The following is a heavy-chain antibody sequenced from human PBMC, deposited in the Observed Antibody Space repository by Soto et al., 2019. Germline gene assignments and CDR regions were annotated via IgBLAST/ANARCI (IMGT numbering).Heavy chain of an antibody. CDR2: IIPILGIA. J-gene: IGHJ4*02. V-gene: IGHV1-69*02. CDR3: ARSDGCGELLPDY. Sequence: QVQLVQSGAEVKKPGSSVKVSCKASGGTFSSYTISWVRQAPGQGLEWMGRIIPILGIANYAQKFQGRVTITADKPTSAAYVELRNRRSEDTAVYYGARSDGCGELLPDYWGQGTLVTVSS. D-gene: IGHD3-10*01. CDR1: GGTFSSYT.